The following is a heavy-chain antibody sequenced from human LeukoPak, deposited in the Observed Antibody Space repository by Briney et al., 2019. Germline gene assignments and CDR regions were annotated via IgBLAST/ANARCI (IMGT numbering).Heavy chain of an antibody. CDR3: ARVNFEYSSGWPSPFFDD. Sequence: PSETLSLTCTVSGGSISNHYWGWIRQPPGKGLEWIGYIYYSGIPNYGPSLKSRVSIAVVTSKNQFSLKLSSVTAADPAVYYCARVNFEYSSGWPSPFFDDWGQGTLVTVSS. V-gene: IGHV4-59*11. J-gene: IGHJ4*02. D-gene: IGHD6-19*01. CDR1: GGSISNHY. CDR2: IYYSGIP.